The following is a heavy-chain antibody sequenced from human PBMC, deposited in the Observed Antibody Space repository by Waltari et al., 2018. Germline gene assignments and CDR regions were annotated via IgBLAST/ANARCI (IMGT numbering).Heavy chain of an antibody. CDR3: ARDPVIRSAYHYYYYGMDV. Sequence: QMQLQESGPGLVKPSETLSLICTVSGGSITRAYWLWIRQSAGKGLEWIGRISASGSTDYNPSLESRVTMSADTSKNHFSLTLTYVTAEDAAVYYCARDPVIRSAYHYYYYGMDVWGQGTTVTVSS. CDR2: ISASGST. D-gene: IGHD3-22*01. V-gene: IGHV4-4*07. J-gene: IGHJ6*02. CDR1: GGSITRAY.